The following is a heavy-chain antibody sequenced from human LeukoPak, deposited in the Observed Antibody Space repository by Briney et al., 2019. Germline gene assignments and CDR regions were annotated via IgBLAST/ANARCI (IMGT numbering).Heavy chain of an antibody. V-gene: IGHV4-61*02. J-gene: IGHJ5*02. D-gene: IGHD6-19*01. CDR1: GGSISSGSYY. Sequence: PSETLSLTCTVSGGSISSGSYYWSWIRQPAGKGLEWIGRIYTSGSTNYNPSLKSRVTISVDTSKNQFSLKLSSVTAADTAVYYCARGGSGWYWFDPWGQGTLVTVSS. CDR3: ARGGSGWYWFDP. CDR2: IYTSGST.